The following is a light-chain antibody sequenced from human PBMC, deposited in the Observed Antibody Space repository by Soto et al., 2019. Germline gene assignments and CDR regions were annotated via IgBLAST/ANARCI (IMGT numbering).Light chain of an antibody. CDR2: EVN. Sequence: QSALTQPASVSGSPGQSITISCTGTSSDVGGYNYVSWYQQHPGKAPKLMIYEVNNRPSGVSNRFSGSKSGNTASLTISGLQAEDEADYYCSSYTSSGTLGVFGGGTKVTVL. J-gene: IGLJ3*02. CDR1: SSDVGGYNY. V-gene: IGLV2-14*01. CDR3: SSYTSSGTLGV.